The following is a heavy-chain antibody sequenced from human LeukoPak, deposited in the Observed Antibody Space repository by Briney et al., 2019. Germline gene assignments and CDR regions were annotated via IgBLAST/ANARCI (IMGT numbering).Heavy chain of an antibody. Sequence: GGSLRLSCAASGFSISNPWMNGVRQAPGKGLEWVGRITSKADGGTTDYAAPVKGRFTISRHDSKNTLFLEMNSLKIEDTAMYYCTTGNYWGQGTLVTVSS. CDR2: ITSKADGGTT. V-gene: IGHV3-15*01. CDR1: GFSISNPW. CDR3: TTGNY. J-gene: IGHJ4*02.